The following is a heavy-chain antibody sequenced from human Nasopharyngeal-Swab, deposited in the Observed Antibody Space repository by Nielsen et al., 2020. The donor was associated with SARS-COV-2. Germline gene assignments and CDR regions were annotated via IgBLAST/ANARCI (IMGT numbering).Heavy chain of an antibody. Sequence: WIRQPPGKGLGWIGEVHHSGSTHYNPSLKSQVVISADKSNQFSLKMNPVTAADTALYYCARSLVGCSSHTCALMNWGHGTLVTVSS. J-gene: IGHJ4*01. D-gene: IGHD2-2*01. V-gene: IGHV4-4*02. CDR3: ARSLVGCSSHTCALMN. CDR2: VHHSGST.